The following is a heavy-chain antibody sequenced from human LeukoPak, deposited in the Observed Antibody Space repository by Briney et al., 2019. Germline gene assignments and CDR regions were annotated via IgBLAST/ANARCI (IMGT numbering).Heavy chain of an antibody. CDR3: AKWGPSGGYSDY. J-gene: IGHJ4*02. CDR1: GFTFSSYA. V-gene: IGHV3-23*01. Sequence: GGSLRLSCAASGFTFSSYAMTWVRQAPGKGLEWVSSIGTHGTTTNYADSVKGRFTISRDDSKNTLYLQMYSLRAEDTAVYYCAKWGPSGGYSDYWGQGTLVTVSS. D-gene: IGHD5-12*01. CDR2: IGTHGTTT.